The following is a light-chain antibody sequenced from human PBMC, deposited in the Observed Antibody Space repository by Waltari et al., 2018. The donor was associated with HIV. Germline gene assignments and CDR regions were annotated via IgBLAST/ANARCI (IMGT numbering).Light chain of an antibody. CDR2: GKN. CDR1: NSNLGRNT. V-gene: IGLV1-44*01. J-gene: IGLJ2*01. Sequence: QSVLTQPPSASGTPGQRVTISCSGSNSNLGRNTVSWFQQLPGTAPKVLIYGKNQRPSGVPDRFAGSKSGTSASLAISGLQSDDEADYFCASWDDSFNGPVFGGGTKLTVV. CDR3: ASWDDSFNGPV.